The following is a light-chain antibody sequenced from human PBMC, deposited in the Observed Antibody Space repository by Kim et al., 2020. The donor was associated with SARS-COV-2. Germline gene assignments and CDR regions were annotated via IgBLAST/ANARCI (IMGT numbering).Light chain of an antibody. CDR1: SYNIGAGDE. CDR3: QSYDSSLSGLI. J-gene: IGLJ2*01. V-gene: IGLV1-40*01. CDR2: ANT. Sequence: RVTINCTGTSYNIGAGDEVQWYQQLPGTAAKLLVYANTNRPSGVTDRFSGSKSGTSASLAITGLQAEDEADYYCQSYDSSLSGLIFGGGTKLTVL.